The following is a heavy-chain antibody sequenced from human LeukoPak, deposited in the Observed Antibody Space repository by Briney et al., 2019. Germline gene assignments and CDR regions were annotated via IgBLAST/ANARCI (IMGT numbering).Heavy chain of an antibody. CDR1: GFTLSSYA. V-gene: IGHV3-23*01. CDR3: AKARYGGNSDYYYYMDV. CDR2: ISGSGGST. J-gene: IGHJ6*03. D-gene: IGHD4-23*01. Sequence: GGSLRLSCAASGFTLSSYAMSWVRQAPGKGLEWVSAISGSGGSTYYADSVKGRFTISRDNSKNTLYLQMNSLRAEDTAVYYCAKARYGGNSDYYYYMDVWGKGTTVTVSS.